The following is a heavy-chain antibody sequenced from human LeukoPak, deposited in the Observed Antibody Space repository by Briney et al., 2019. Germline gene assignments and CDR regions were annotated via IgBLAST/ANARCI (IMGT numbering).Heavy chain of an antibody. Sequence: SETLSLTCSVSGGSISRDNYYWSWIRQPPGKRLEWIGSIYYSGTAYYNPSLKGRVTIFVDTSKHQFSLKLTSVTATDTAVYDCARFQDNGDYFDHWGQGSLVTVSS. V-gene: IGHV4-39*01. CDR1: GGSISRDNYY. CDR2: IYYSGTA. CDR3: ARFQDNGDYFDH. J-gene: IGHJ4*02. D-gene: IGHD4-17*01.